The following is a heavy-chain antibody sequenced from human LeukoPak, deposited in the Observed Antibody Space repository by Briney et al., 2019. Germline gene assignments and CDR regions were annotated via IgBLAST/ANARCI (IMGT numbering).Heavy chain of an antibody. J-gene: IGHJ1*01. V-gene: IGHV3-23*01. Sequence: GGSLRLSCAASGFTFSSYAMSWVRQAPGKGLEWVSAISGSGGSTYYADSVKGRFTISRDNSKNTLYLQMNSLRAEDTAVYYCAKDWPDSRYYYDSSGYWYCQHWSHVTLVNVA. CDR1: GFTFSSYA. D-gene: IGHD3-22*01. CDR2: ISGSGGST. CDR3: AKDWPDSRYYYDSSGYWYCQH.